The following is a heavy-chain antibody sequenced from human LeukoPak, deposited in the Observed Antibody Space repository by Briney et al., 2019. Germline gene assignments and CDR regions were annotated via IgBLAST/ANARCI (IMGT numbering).Heavy chain of an antibody. CDR3: ARGRLLEWLFFDY. Sequence: PGGSLRLSCAASGFTFSNAWMSWVRQAPGKGLEWVSVIYSGGSTYYADSVKGRFTISRDNSKNTLYLQMNSLRAEDTAVYYCARGRLLEWLFFDYWGQGTLVTVSS. D-gene: IGHD3-3*01. CDR1: GFTFSNAW. V-gene: IGHV3-53*01. CDR2: IYSGGST. J-gene: IGHJ4*02.